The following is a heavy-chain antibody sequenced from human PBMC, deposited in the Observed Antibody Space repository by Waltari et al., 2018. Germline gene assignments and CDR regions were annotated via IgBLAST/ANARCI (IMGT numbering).Heavy chain of an antibody. CDR2: IYHSGST. CDR3: ASSQGYPEWVDY. Sequence: QLQLQESGPGLVKPSETLSLTCSVSGGSISSGYYWGWIRQPPGKGLEWNGHIYHSGSTYYNPSRKSGVTISVDTSKNQFSLKLSSVTAADTAVYYCASSQGYPEWVDYWGQGTLVTVSS. D-gene: IGHD3-3*01. V-gene: IGHV4-38-2*02. J-gene: IGHJ4*02. CDR1: GGSISSGYY.